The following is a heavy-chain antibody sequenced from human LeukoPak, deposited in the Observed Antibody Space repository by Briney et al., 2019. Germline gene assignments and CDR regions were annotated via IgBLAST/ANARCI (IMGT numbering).Heavy chain of an antibody. J-gene: IGHJ4*02. V-gene: IGHV3-23*01. D-gene: IGHD3-22*01. CDR1: GITLSNYG. CDR3: AKRGAVIRVILVGFHKEAYYFDS. Sequence: GGSLRLSCAVSGITLSNYGMSWVRQAPGKGLEWVAGISDSGGRTKYADSVKGRFTISRDNRKNTLYLQMNGLRAEDTAVYFCAKRGAVIRVILVGFHKEAYYFDSWGQGALVTVSS. CDR2: ISDSGGRT.